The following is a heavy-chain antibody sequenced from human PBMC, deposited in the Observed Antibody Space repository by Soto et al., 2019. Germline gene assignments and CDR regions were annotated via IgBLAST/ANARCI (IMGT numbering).Heavy chain of an antibody. Sequence: QVQLVQSGAEVKKPGSSVKVSCKASGGTFSSYTISWVRQAPGQGLEWMGRIIPILGIANYAQKFQGRVTITADKSTSTAYMELSSLRSEDTAVYYCASRNPNDLRATVTHYYYYGMDVWGQGTTVTVSS. CDR3: ASRNPNDLRATVTHYYYYGMDV. V-gene: IGHV1-69*02. CDR1: GGTFSSYT. CDR2: IIPILGIA. D-gene: IGHD4-17*01. J-gene: IGHJ6*02.